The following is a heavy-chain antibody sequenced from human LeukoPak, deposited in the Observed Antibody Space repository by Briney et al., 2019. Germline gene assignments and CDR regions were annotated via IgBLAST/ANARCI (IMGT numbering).Heavy chain of an antibody. J-gene: IGHJ4*02. CDR3: ARSLIVASEDY. CDR2: ISASGAVP. CDR1: GFRFDSFY. Sequence: GSLRLPCAASGFRFDSFYMGWIRQVPGKGLDYIALISASGAVPYYAESVKGRFTISRDNAKNSVSLQMNSLSADDTAVYYCARSLIVASEDYWGQGTLVTVSS. D-gene: IGHD3-22*01. V-gene: IGHV3-11*04.